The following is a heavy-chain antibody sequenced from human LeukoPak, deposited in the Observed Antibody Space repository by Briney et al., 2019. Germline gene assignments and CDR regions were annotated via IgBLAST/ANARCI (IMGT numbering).Heavy chain of an antibody. D-gene: IGHD3-10*01. Sequence: SETLSLTCTVSGGSISSSSYYWDWIRQPPGTGLEWIGSIYYTGSTYYNPSLKSRVTVSPDTSKNQFSLKLNSVTAADTAVYYCARSELLWFGGVNSGFDYWGQGTLVTVSS. CDR1: GGSISSSSYY. CDR2: IYYTGST. V-gene: IGHV4-39*07. CDR3: ARSELLWFGGVNSGFDY. J-gene: IGHJ4*02.